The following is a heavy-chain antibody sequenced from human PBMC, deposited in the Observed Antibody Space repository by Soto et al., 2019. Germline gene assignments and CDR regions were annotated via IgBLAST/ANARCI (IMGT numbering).Heavy chain of an antibody. Sequence: SVKVSCKASGGTFSSYAISWVGQAGGQGLEWMGGIIPIFGTANYAQKFQGRVTITADKSTSTAYMEMSRLRSEDTAVYYCARAGRRFGPLRPYYFDDWGQTTPVSVSS. CDR3: ARAGRRFGPLRPYYFDD. J-gene: IGHJ4*02. D-gene: IGHD3-16*01. CDR1: GGTFSSYA. V-gene: IGHV1-69*06. CDR2: IIPIFGTA.